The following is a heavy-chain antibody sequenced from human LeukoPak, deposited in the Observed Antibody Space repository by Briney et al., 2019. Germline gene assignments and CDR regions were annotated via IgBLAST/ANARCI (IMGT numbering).Heavy chain of an antibody. J-gene: IGHJ4*02. Sequence: GGSLRLSCAASGFTFGDYGMSWVRQAPGKGLEWVSGINWNGGSTGYADSMKGRFTISRDNAKNSLYLQMNSLRAEDTALYYCARDSTQPGPVVVAATYAGFDSWGQGTLVTVSS. CDR1: GFTFGDYG. V-gene: IGHV3-20*04. CDR2: INWNGGST. D-gene: IGHD2-15*01. CDR3: ARDSTQPGPVVVAATYAGFDS.